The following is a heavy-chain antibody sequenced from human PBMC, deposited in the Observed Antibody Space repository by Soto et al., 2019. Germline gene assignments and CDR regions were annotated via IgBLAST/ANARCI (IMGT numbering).Heavy chain of an antibody. CDR1: GGSISSGGYY. D-gene: IGHD3-3*01. CDR3: ARDRRGYYDFWSGSYYYGMDV. Sequence: LSLTCTVSGGSISSGGYYWSWIRQHPGKGLEWIGYIYYSGSTYYNPPLKSRVTISVDTSKNQFSLKLSSVTAADTAVYYCARDRRGYYDFWSGSYYYGMDVWGQGTTVTVSS. V-gene: IGHV4-31*03. J-gene: IGHJ6*02. CDR2: IYYSGST.